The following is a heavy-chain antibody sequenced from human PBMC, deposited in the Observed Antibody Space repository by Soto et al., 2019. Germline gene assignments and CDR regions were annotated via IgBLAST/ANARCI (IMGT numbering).Heavy chain of an antibody. Sequence: PSETLSLTGAVYGGSFSGYYWSWIRQPPGKGLEWIGEINHSGSTNYNPSLKSRVTISIDTSKNQFSLKLSSVTAADTAVYYCARGRGCSGGSCYAPTRFFDYWGQGTLVTVSS. CDR1: GGSFSGYY. D-gene: IGHD2-15*01. CDR2: INHSGST. CDR3: ARGRGCSGGSCYAPTRFFDY. J-gene: IGHJ4*02. V-gene: IGHV4-34*01.